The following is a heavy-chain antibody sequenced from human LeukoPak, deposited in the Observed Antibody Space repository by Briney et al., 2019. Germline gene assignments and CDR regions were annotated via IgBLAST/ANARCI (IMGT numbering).Heavy chain of an antibody. CDR1: GGSINSGSDY. Sequence: SETLSLTCTVSGGSINSGSDYWTWIRQPAGKGLEWSGRIYTTGTTTYNPSLESRVTISRDTSNNRFSLKLSSVTAADTAVYYCARGSWDLSRVIPVRNAFHIWGPGTIVTVSS. CDR2: IYTTGTT. V-gene: IGHV4-61*02. CDR3: ARGSWDLSRVIPVRNAFHI. D-gene: IGHD1-26*01. J-gene: IGHJ3*02.